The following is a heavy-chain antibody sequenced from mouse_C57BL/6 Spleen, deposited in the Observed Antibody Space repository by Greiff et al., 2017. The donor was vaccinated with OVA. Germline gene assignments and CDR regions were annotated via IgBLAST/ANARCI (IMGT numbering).Heavy chain of an antibody. CDR3: ARTTMVTTIDY. J-gene: IGHJ2*01. Sequence: VQLQQSGPELVKPGASVKISCKASGYAFSSSWMNWVKQRPGKGLEWIGRIYPGDGDTNYNGKFKGKATLTADKSSSTAYMQLSSLTSEDSAVYVCARTTMVTTIDYWGQGTTLTVSS. CDR2: IYPGDGDT. D-gene: IGHD2-2*01. V-gene: IGHV1-82*01. CDR1: GYAFSSSW.